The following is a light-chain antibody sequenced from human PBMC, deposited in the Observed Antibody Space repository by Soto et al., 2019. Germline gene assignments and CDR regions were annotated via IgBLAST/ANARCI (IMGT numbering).Light chain of an antibody. J-gene: IGKJ2*01. CDR3: QQYGSSSYT. Sequence: EIVLTQSPGTLSLSPGERATLSCGASQSVSISSLAWYQQKPGQAPRLLIYSASSRATGIPDRFSGSGSGTDFTLTISRLEPEDFAVYYCQQYGSSSYTFGQGTNLEIK. CDR2: SAS. CDR1: QSVSISS. V-gene: IGKV3-20*01.